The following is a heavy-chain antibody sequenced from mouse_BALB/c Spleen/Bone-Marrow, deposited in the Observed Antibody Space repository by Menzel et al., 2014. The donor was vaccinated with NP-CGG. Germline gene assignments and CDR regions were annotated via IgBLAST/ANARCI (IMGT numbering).Heavy chain of an antibody. D-gene: IGHD2-4*01. Sequence: VESGGGLVQPGGSLKLSCAASGFTFSSYTMSWVRQTPEKRLEWVAYISNGGGSTYYPDTVKGRFTISRDNAKNTLYLQMSSLKSEDTAMYYCARGLRGYAMDYWGQGTSVTVSS. V-gene: IGHV5-12-2*01. CDR1: GFTFSSYT. CDR3: ARGLRGYAMDY. CDR2: ISNGGGST. J-gene: IGHJ4*01.